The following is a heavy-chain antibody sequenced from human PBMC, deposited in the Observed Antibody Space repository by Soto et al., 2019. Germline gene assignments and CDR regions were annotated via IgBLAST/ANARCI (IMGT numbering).Heavy chain of an antibody. D-gene: IGHD3-10*01. J-gene: IGHJ6*02. CDR3: SADGPSIAFGWQV. Sequence: SVKASCKASGLDFGSLGIQWVRQAHGQGREWIGWIVVGTGSTNYAQKFQGTVTIRRDTSLSTAYIELTNLRSNDTAVSFCSADGPSIAFGWQVWGQGTTVTVSS. CDR1: GLDFGSLG. CDR2: IVVGTGST. V-gene: IGHV1-58*02.